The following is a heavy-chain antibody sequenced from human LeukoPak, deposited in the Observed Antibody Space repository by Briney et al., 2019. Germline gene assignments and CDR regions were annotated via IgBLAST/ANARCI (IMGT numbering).Heavy chain of an antibody. CDR1: GGSISSSSYY. Sequence: SETLSLTCTVSGGSISSSSYYWGWIRQPPGKGLEWIGSIYYSGSTYYNPSLKSRVTISVDTSKNQFSLKLSSVTAADTAVYYCARDRGSRYGGFDYWGQGTLVTVSS. CDR3: ARDRGSRYGGFDY. V-gene: IGHV4-39*07. CDR2: IYYSGST. J-gene: IGHJ4*02. D-gene: IGHD3-10*01.